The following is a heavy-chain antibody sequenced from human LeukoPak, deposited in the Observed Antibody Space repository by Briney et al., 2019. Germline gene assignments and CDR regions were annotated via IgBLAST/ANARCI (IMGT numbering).Heavy chain of an antibody. Sequence: SETQSLTCTVSGGSISSSSYFWGWIRQPPGKGLQWLGSINYSGSTSYNTSLKGRVTISVDTSKNQFSLQLSTVTAADTAVYCCARLPLNYAIDYWGPGTLVTVSS. CDR3: ARLPLNYAIDY. CDR2: INYSGST. CDR1: GGSISSSSYF. V-gene: IGHV4-39*01. J-gene: IGHJ4*02. D-gene: IGHD4-11*01.